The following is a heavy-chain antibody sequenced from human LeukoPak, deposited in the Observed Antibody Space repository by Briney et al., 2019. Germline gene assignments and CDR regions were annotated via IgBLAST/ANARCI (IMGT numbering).Heavy chain of an antibody. CDR1: GFSLSTSGVG. Sequence: SGPTLVKPTQTLTLTCTFSGFSLSTSGVGVGWIRQPPGKALEWLALIYWDDDKRYSPSLKSRLTITKDTSKNQVVLTMTNMDPVDTATYYCAHSGNYYDSSGYYYYYGMDVWGQGTTVTVSS. CDR2: IYWDDDK. D-gene: IGHD3-22*01. CDR3: AHSGNYYDSSGYYYYYGMDV. V-gene: IGHV2-5*02. J-gene: IGHJ6*02.